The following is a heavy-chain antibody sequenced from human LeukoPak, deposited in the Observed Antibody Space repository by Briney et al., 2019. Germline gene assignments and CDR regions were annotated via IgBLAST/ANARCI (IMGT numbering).Heavy chain of an antibody. CDR2: IIPIFGTA. CDR1: GGTFSNYA. CDR3: ARGLRWSVIDY. Sequence: SVKVSCKASGGTFSNYAISWVRQAPGQGLEWMGGIIPIFGTASYAQKFQGRVKITADESTSTAYMELSSLRSEDTAVYYCARGLRWSVIDYWGQGTLVTVSS. D-gene: IGHD4-23*01. V-gene: IGHV1-69*13. J-gene: IGHJ4*02.